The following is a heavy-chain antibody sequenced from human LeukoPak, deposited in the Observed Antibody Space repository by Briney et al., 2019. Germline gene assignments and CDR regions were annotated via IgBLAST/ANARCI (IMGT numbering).Heavy chain of an antibody. Sequence: GGSLRLSCVASGXTVSSNYMSWVRQAPGKGLEWVSAIFSGGSTFYADSVTGRFTISRDNSKNTVYLEMNSLRGEDTAVYYCARDLKTSGWYGDFDYWGQGTLVTVSS. D-gene: IGHD6-19*01. V-gene: IGHV3-53*01. J-gene: IGHJ4*02. CDR3: ARDLKTSGWYGDFDY. CDR2: IFSGGST. CDR1: GXTVSSNY.